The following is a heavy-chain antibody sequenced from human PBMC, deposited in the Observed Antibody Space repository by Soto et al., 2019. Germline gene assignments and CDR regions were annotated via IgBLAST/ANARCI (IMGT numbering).Heavy chain of an antibody. D-gene: IGHD3-3*01. CDR2: SSGSGGST. Sequence: PGGSMRLSCAASGFTFSSYAITLVRQAPGKGLEWVSASSGSGGSTYYADSVKGRFTISRDNSKNTLYLQMNRLRAEDTAVYYCAKGGWGIFGVKQPIDYWGQGTLVTVSS. CDR1: GFTFSSYA. J-gene: IGHJ4*02. V-gene: IGHV3-23*01. CDR3: AKGGWGIFGVKQPIDY.